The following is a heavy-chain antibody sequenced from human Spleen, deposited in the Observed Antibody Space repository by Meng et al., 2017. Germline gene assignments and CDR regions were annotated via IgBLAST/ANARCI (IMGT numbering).Heavy chain of an antibody. V-gene: IGHV3-15*01. CDR3: SGHVDY. Sequence: VELVESGGGFVKPWGSLRLFCAASGFTFSNAWMTWVRQAPGKGLEWIGRMKSNVDGGTVDYAAAVKGRFFISRDDSENTFYLQMNSLKTEDTAVYYCSGHVDYWGHGTLVTVSS. J-gene: IGHJ4*01. CDR2: MKSNVDGGTV. CDR1: GFTFSNAW.